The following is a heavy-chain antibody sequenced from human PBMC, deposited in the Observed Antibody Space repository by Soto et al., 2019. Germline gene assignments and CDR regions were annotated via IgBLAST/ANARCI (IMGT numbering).Heavy chain of an antibody. CDR1: GLIFSDYH. V-gene: IGHV3-72*01. J-gene: IGHJ6*02. CDR3: AMLGGWSGGSSGMDV. CDR2: IRRKANSYTT. Sequence: EVQFVESGGGLVQPGGSLRLSFAASGLIFSDYHMDWVRQAPGKGLEWVGRIRRKANSYTTEYAASVKGRFTISRDDSKNSLYLQMNSLKSEDTAVYYCAMLGGWSGGSSGMDVWGQGTTVTVSS. D-gene: IGHD6-19*01.